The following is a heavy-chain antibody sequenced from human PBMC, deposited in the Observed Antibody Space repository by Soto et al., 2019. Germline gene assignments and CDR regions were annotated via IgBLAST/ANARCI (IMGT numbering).Heavy chain of an antibody. CDR2: IYWDDDK. Sequence: QITLKESGPTLVKPTQTLTLTCTFSGFSLSTSGVGVGWIRQPPGKALEWLALIYWDDDKRYSPSLKSRLTSXKXXSKNQVVLTMTNMDPVDTATYYCAHKDPMTGFRDYWGQGTLVTVSS. V-gene: IGHV2-5*02. D-gene: IGHD3-9*01. J-gene: IGHJ4*02. CDR3: AHKDPMTGFRDY. CDR1: GFSLSTSGVG.